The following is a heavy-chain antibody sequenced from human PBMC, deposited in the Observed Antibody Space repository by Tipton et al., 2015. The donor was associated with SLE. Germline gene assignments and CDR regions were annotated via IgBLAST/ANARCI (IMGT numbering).Heavy chain of an antibody. CDR3: ARSRYSSSSYYYYYMDV. D-gene: IGHD6-6*01. CDR2: IYYSGST. CDR1: GGSISSYY. Sequence: LRLSCTVSGGSISSYYWSWIRQPPGKGLEWIGYIYYSGSTNYNPSLKSRVTVSVDTSKNQFSLKLSSVTAADTAVYYCARSRYSSSSYYYYYMDVWGKGTTVTVSS. V-gene: IGHV4-59*01. J-gene: IGHJ6*03.